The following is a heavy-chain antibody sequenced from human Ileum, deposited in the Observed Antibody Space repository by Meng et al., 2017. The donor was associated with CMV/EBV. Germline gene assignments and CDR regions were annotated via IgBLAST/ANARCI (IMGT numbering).Heavy chain of an antibody. CDR1: GFTVSSNY. D-gene: IGHD3-3*01. J-gene: IGHJ6*02. V-gene: IGHV3-53*01. CDR3: AKDVLYYDFWSGQVENYYYYGMDV. CDR2: IYSGGST. Sequence: SCAASGFTVSSNYMSWVRQAPGKGLEWVSVIYSGGSTYYADSVKGRFTISRDNSKNTLYLQMNSLRAEDTAVYYCAKDVLYYDFWSGQVENYYYYGMDVWGQGTTVTVSS.